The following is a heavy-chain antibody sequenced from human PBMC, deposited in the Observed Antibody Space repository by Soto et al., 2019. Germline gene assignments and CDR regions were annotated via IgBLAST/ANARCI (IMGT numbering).Heavy chain of an antibody. CDR1: GGSITDYY. CDR3: ARHGFGALHGLVDV. Sequence: QVQLQESGPGLVKSSETLSLTCTVSGGSITDYYWSWIRLPPGKGLEWVGYSHHGWGSDYNPSLRSRVTMSLDPTKTPLSLKLTSVTSAVTAVYYCARHGFGALHGLVDVWGQGTTVIVSS. J-gene: IGHJ6*02. D-gene: IGHD3-10*01. CDR2: SHHGWGS. V-gene: IGHV4-59*08.